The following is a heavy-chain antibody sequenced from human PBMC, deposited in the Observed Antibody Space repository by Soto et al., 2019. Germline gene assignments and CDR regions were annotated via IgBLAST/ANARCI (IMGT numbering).Heavy chain of an antibody. CDR1: RFTFSTYW. CDR3: AGDSSGYSYDSFDI. V-gene: IGHV3-74*01. Sequence: GGSLRLSCAASRFTFSTYWMHWVRQAPGKGLVWVSRINSDGTGTSYADSVKGRITISRDNAKNTLYLQMNSLRSEDTAVYYCAGDSSGYSYDSFDIWGQGTMVTVSS. J-gene: IGHJ3*02. CDR2: INSDGTGT. D-gene: IGHD3-22*01.